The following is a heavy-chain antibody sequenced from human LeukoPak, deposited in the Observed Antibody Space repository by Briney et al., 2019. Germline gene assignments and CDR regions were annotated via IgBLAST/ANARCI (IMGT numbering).Heavy chain of an antibody. CDR3: RRTAQLTALDAFDI. J-gene: IGHJ3*02. Sequence: SETLSLTCAVSGGSISSSNWWSWVRQPPGKGLEWTGEIYHSGSTSYNPSLKSRVTISVDKSKNQFSLKLSSVTAADTAVYYCRRTAQLTALDAFDIWGQGTMVTVSS. V-gene: IGHV4-4*02. CDR1: GGSISSSNW. D-gene: IGHD2-2*01. CDR2: IYHSGST.